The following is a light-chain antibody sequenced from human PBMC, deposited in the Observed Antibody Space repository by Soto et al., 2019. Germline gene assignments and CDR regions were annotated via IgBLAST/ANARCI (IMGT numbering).Light chain of an antibody. V-gene: IGKV3-15*01. CDR2: GAS. Sequence: EVVMTQSPATLSVSPGERATLSCRASQSVSSNLAWYQLRPGQAPRVLIYGASTRATGIPARFSGSGSGTEFTLTISSLQSEDFALYYCQQYNKWPLFTFGPGSRVDLK. CDR3: QQYNKWPLFT. CDR1: QSVSSN. J-gene: IGKJ3*01.